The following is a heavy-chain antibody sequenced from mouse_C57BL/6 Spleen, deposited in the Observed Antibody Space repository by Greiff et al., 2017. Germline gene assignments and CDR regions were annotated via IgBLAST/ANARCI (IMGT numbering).Heavy chain of an antibody. Sequence: VQLQQPGAELVRPGTSVKLSCKASGYTFTSYWMHWVKQRPGQGLEWIGVIDPSDSYTNYNQQFKGKATLTVDTSSSTAYMQLSSLTFEDSAVYYCARRGYDYDWFAYWGQGTLVTVSA. D-gene: IGHD2-4*01. V-gene: IGHV1-59*01. CDR3: ARRGYDYDWFAY. CDR2: IDPSDSYT. CDR1: GYTFTSYW. J-gene: IGHJ3*01.